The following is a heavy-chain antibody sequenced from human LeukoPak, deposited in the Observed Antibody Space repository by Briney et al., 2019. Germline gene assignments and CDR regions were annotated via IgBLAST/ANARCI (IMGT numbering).Heavy chain of an antibody. D-gene: IGHD1-26*01. CDR3: ARGGGGSYGPFDY. J-gene: IGHJ4*02. CDR2: IYYSGST. Sequence: PSETLSLTCTVSGGSISSSSYYWGWIRQPPGKGLEWIGSIYYSGSTYYNPSLKSRVTISVDTSKNQFSLKLSSVTAADTAVYYCARGGGGSYGPFDYWGQGTLVTVSS. CDR1: GGSISSSSYY. V-gene: IGHV4-39*07.